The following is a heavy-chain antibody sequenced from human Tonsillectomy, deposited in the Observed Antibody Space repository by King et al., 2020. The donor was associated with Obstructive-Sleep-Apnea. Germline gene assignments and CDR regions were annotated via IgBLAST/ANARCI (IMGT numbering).Heavy chain of an antibody. CDR2: IYNSEST. Sequence: QVQLQESGPGLVKPSQTLSLTCTVSGGSISGYYCSWLRQPPGKGLEWIGYIYNSESTDYNPSLKSRVTISVDTSKNQFSLKLRSVTAADTAVYYCARGVDTAMVTLGCYFDYWGQGTLVTVSS. D-gene: IGHD5-18*01. V-gene: IGHV4-59*01. J-gene: IGHJ4*02. CDR1: GGSISGYY. CDR3: ARGVDTAMVTLGCYFDY.